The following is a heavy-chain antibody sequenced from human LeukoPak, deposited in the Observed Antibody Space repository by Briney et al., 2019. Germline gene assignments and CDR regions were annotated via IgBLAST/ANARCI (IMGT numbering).Heavy chain of an antibody. CDR1: GYTFTSYG. D-gene: IGHD2-2*01. CDR2: ISAYDGST. Sequence: ASVKVSCKASGYTFTSYGISWVRQAPGQGLEWMGWISAYDGSTNYAQKLQGRVTMTTDTSTRTAYMELRSLRSDDTAVYYCARGWYGVPAASFDYWGQGTLVTVSS. V-gene: IGHV1-18*01. CDR3: ARGWYGVPAASFDY. J-gene: IGHJ4*02.